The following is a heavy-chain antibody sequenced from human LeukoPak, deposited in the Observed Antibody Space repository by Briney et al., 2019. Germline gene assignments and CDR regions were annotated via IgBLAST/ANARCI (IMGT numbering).Heavy chain of an antibody. V-gene: IGHV3-7*01. CDR2: INRGGNEV. Sequence: GGSLRLSCAPSGFTFSDYWMTWVRQVPGKGLEWVANINRGGNEVHYVDSVKGRFTISRDNAKNSLYLQLDSLRVEDTAVYYCARVGTWELQRVFDYWGQGTLVTVSS. J-gene: IGHJ4*02. D-gene: IGHD1-26*01. CDR1: GFTFSDYW. CDR3: ARVGTWELQRVFDY.